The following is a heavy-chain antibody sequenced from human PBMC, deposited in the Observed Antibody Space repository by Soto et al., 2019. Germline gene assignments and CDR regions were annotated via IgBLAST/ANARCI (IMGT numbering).Heavy chain of an antibody. CDR3: ARVEMATIWNYYYYGMDV. V-gene: IGHV1-69*12. Sequence: QVQLVQSGAEVKKPGSSVKVSCKASGGTFSSYAISWVRQAPGQGLEWMGGIIPIFGTANYAQKFQGRVTITADESTSTAYMELSSLRSEDTAVYYCARVEMATIWNYYYYGMDVWGQGTTVTVSS. J-gene: IGHJ6*02. CDR1: GGTFSSYA. D-gene: IGHD5-12*01. CDR2: IIPIFGTA.